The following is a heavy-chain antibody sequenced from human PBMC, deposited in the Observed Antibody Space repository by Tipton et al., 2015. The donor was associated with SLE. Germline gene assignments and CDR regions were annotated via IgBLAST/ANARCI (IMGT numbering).Heavy chain of an antibody. D-gene: IGHD5-24*01. Sequence: TLSLTCAVYGGSFSGYYWSWIRQTPGKGLEWIGEINHSGSTNYNPSLKSRVTISVDTSKNQFSQKLSSVTAADTAVYYCATSAQRWLQLRAFDIWGQGTMVTVSP. V-gene: IGHV4-34*01. CDR1: GGSFSGYY. CDR2: INHSGST. J-gene: IGHJ3*02. CDR3: ATSAQRWLQLRAFDI.